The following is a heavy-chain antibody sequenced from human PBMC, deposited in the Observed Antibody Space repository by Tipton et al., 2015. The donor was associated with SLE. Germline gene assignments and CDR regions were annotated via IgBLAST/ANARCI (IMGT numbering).Heavy chain of an antibody. V-gene: IGHV4-59*08. CDR1: GGSIRSYY. J-gene: IGHJ5*02. CDR3: AISAGRWFDP. Sequence: TLSLTCTVSGGSIRSYYWSWIRQPPGKGLGWIGYIYYSGSTNYNPSLKSRVTISVDTSKNQFSLKLSSVTAADTAVYYCAISAGRWFDPWGQGTLVTVSS. CDR2: IYYSGST. D-gene: IGHD6-13*01.